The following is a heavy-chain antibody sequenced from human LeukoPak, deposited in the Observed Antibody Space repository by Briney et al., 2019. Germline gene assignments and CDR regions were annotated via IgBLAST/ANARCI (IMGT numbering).Heavy chain of an antibody. CDR2: IYSGGST. Sequence: PGGSLRLSCAASGFTVSSNYMSWARQAPGKGLEWVSVIYSGGSTYYADSVKGRFTISRDNSKNTLYLQMNSLRAEDTAVYYCARGGGDEYYYDSSGYPFDYWGQGTLVTVSS. CDR3: ARGGGDEYYYDSSGYPFDY. J-gene: IGHJ4*02. V-gene: IGHV3-66*02. CDR1: GFTVSSNY. D-gene: IGHD3-22*01.